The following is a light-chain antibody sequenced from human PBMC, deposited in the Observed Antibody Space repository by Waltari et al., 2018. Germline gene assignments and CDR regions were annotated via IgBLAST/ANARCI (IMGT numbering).Light chain of an antibody. Sequence: EIVMTQSPATLSVSPGERATLSCRASQSVSSNLAWYQQKPGQAPRLLIDGASTRATGIPSRFSGSGSGTEFTLTISSMQSEDFAVYYCQQYNNWPPLYTFGHGTTLEIK. CDR1: QSVSSN. V-gene: IGKV3-15*01. CDR3: QQYNNWPPLYT. CDR2: GAS. J-gene: IGKJ2*01.